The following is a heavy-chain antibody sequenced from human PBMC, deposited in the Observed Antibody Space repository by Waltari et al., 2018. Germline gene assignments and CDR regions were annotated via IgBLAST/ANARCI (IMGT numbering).Heavy chain of an antibody. CDR1: GGSISSYY. Sequence: QVQLQASGPGLVKPSETLSLTCTVSGGSISSYYWSWIRQPPGTGLGWLGYIYYSGSTNYNPSLKSRVTISVDTSKNQFSLKLSSVTAADTAVYYCARGGGGRYCSSTSCYRYGMDVWGQGTTVTVSS. J-gene: IGHJ6*02. CDR2: IYYSGST. CDR3: ARGGGGRYCSSTSCYRYGMDV. D-gene: IGHD2-2*01. V-gene: IGHV4-59*01.